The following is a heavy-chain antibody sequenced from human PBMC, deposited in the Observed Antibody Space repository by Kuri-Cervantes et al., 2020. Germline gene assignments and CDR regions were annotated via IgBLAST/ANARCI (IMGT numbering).Heavy chain of an antibody. CDR1: GFTFSKYA. Sequence: GESLKISCAASGFTFSKYAMRWVRQSPGTGLEWVSAVGAAGTTTYYADSVKGRFTISRDNSENVIYLQMNSLRAEDTAVYYCAKVPMLRRSTSSYYFDYWGQGTLVTVSS. CDR3: AKVPMLRRSTSSYYFDY. V-gene: IGHV3-23*01. CDR2: VGAAGTTT. J-gene: IGHJ4*02. D-gene: IGHD2-2*01.